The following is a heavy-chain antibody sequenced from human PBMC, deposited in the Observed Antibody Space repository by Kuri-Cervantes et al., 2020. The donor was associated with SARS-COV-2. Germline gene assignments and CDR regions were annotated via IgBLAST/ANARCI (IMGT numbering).Heavy chain of an antibody. CDR3: ARDFDDLYYYYYMDV. CDR1: GFTFSSYG. D-gene: IGHD3-3*01. Sequence: GGSLRLSCAASGFTFSSYGMHWVRRAPGKGLEWVAVISYDGSNKYYADSVKGRFTISRDNSKNTLYLQMNSLRAEDTAVYYCARDFDDLYYYYYMDVWGKGTTVTVSS. CDR2: ISYDGSNK. J-gene: IGHJ6*03. V-gene: IGHV3-30*03.